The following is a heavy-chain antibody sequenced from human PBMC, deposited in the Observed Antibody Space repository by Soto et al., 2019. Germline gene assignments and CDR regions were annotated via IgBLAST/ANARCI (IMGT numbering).Heavy chain of an antibody. D-gene: IGHD2-21*01. CDR3: ALRKLVVMATMLEAFDI. J-gene: IGHJ3*02. CDR1: GGTFSSYA. CDR2: IIPIFGTA. Sequence: ASVKVSCKASGGTFSSYAISWVRQAPGQGLEWMGGIIPIFGTANYAQKFQGRVTITADESTSTAYMELSSLRSEDTAVYYCALRKLVVMATMLEAFDIWGQGTMVTVSS. V-gene: IGHV1-69*13.